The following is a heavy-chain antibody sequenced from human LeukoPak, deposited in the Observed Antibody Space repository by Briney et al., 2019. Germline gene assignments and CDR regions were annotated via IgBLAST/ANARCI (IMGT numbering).Heavy chain of an antibody. CDR1: GFTFSSYS. CDR2: ISSSSYI. D-gene: IGHD4-17*01. CDR3: AKDPGTVTTSPHYFDY. V-gene: IGHV3-21*01. Sequence: GGSLRLSCAASGFTFSSYSMNWVRQAPGKGLEWVSSISSSSYIYYADSVKGRFTISRDNSKNTLYLQMNSLRAEDTAVYYCAKDPGTVTTSPHYFDYWGQGTLVTVSS. J-gene: IGHJ4*02.